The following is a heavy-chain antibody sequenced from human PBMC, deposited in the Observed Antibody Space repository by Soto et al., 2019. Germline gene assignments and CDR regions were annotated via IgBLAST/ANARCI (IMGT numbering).Heavy chain of an antibody. V-gene: IGHV3-23*01. CDR3: AKGRSYHNKYGMDV. CDR2: ISGSGGST. D-gene: IGHD1-26*01. CDR1: GFTFSSYA. Sequence: GGSLRLSCAASGFTFSSYAMSWVRQAPGKGLEWVSAISGSGGSTYYADSVKGRFTISRDNSKNTLYLQMNSLRAEDTAVYYCAKGRSYHNKYGMDVWGQGTTVTVSS. J-gene: IGHJ6*02.